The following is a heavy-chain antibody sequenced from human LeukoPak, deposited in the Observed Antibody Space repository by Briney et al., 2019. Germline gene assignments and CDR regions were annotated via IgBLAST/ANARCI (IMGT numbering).Heavy chain of an antibody. D-gene: IGHD3-10*01. Sequence: PGGSLRLSCTASGFTFGDYAMSWFRQAPGKGPEWVGFIRSKAYGGTTEYAASVKGRFTISRDDSKSIAYLQMNSLKTEDTAVYYCTRAYGSGRNWFDPWGQGTLVTVSS. CDR3: TRAYGSGRNWFDP. CDR2: IRSKAYGGTT. V-gene: IGHV3-49*03. CDR1: GFTFGDYA. J-gene: IGHJ5*02.